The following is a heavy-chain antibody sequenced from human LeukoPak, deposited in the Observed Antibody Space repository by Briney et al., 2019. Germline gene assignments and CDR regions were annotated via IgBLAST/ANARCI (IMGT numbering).Heavy chain of an antibody. V-gene: IGHV3-23*01. Sequence: GGSLRLSCGASGFTFSRYAMSWVRQAPGKGLQWVSEIGGSGGAIYYADSVKGRFTISRDNSKNTLFLEMNSLKTEDTAVYYCARDVNYCSGGSCYFGAFDIWGQGTMVTVSS. CDR2: IGGSGGAI. D-gene: IGHD2-15*01. J-gene: IGHJ3*02. CDR1: GFTFSRYA. CDR3: ARDVNYCSGGSCYFGAFDI.